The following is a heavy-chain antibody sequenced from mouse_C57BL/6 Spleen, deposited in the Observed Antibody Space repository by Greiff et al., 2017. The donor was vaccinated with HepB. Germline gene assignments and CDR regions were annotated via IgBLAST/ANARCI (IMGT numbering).Heavy chain of an antibody. J-gene: IGHJ2*01. CDR3: ARKGRGIYYGSSGLDY. CDR1: GYTFTDYY. Sequence: EVQLQQSGPELVKPGASVKISCKASGYTFTDYYMNWVKQSHGKSLEWIGDINPNNGGTSYNQKFKGKATLTVDKSSSTAYMELRSLTSEDSAVYYCARKGRGIYYGSSGLDYWGQGTTLTVSS. CDR2: INPNNGGT. D-gene: IGHD1-1*01. V-gene: IGHV1-26*01.